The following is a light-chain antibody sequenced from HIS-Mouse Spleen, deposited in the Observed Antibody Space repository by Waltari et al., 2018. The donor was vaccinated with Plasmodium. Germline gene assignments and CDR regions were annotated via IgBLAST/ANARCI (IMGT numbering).Light chain of an antibody. Sequence: EIVMTQSPATLSVSPGERATLSCRASQRVSSNLAWYQQKPGQAPRLLIYGASTRATGIPARFSGSGSGTEFTLTISSLQSEDFAVYYCQQSYSTWTFGQGTKVEIK. V-gene: IGKV3-15*01. CDR3: QQSYSTWT. CDR2: GAS. J-gene: IGKJ1*01. CDR1: QRVSSN.